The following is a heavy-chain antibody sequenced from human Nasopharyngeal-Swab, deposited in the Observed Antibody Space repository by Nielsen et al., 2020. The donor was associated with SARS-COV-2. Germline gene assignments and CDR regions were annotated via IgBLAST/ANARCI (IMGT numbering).Heavy chain of an antibody. J-gene: IGHJ4*02. CDR1: GFTFSSYS. V-gene: IGHV3-48*01. CDR2: ISSSSSTI. Sequence: GESLKISCAASGFTFSSYSMNWVRQAPGKGLEWVSYISSSSSTIYCADSVKGRFTISRDNAKNSLYLQMNSLRAEDTAVYYCARSLYYYDSSGYPSSYYFDYWGQGTLVTVSS. D-gene: IGHD3-22*01. CDR3: ARSLYYYDSSGYPSSYYFDY.